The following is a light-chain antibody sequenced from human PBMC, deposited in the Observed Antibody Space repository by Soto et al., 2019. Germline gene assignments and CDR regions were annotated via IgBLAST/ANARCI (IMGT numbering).Light chain of an antibody. CDR3: QQHSSYPLT. Sequence: DIQMTQSPSTLSASVGDRVIITCRASQSISSLLAWYQQKPGKAPNLLIYKASILESGVPSRFSGSASGTEFTLIISSLQPDDFATYYCQQHSSYPLTFGGGTKVEIK. CDR1: QSISSL. V-gene: IGKV1-5*03. CDR2: KAS. J-gene: IGKJ4*01.